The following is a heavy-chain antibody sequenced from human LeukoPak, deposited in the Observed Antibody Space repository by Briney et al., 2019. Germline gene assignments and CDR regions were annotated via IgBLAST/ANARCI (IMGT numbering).Heavy chain of an antibody. J-gene: IGHJ4*02. D-gene: IGHD6-13*01. Sequence: SETLTLTCTLSDGSISSYYWSWIRQPPGKGLEWLGYIYYSGSTNFNPSLKSRVSISVDTSKNQFSLNLTSVTAADTAFYYCARLSRGAAAGFDCWGPGTLVTVSS. CDR2: IYYSGST. CDR3: ARLSRGAAAGFDC. CDR1: DGSISSYY. V-gene: IGHV4-59*01.